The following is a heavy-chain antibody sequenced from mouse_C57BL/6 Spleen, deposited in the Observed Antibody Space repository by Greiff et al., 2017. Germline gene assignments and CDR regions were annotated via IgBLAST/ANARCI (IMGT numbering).Heavy chain of an antibody. D-gene: IGHD3-2*02. CDR2: INPNYGTT. Sequence: VQLQQSGPELVKPGASVKISCKASGYSFTDYNMNWVKQSNGKSLEWIGVINPNYGTTSYNQKFKGKATLTVDQSSSTAYMQLNSLTSEDSAVYNCARSGDSSGYYAMDYWGQGTSVTVSS. CDR1: GYSFTDYN. CDR3: ARSGDSSGYYAMDY. J-gene: IGHJ4*01. V-gene: IGHV1-39*01.